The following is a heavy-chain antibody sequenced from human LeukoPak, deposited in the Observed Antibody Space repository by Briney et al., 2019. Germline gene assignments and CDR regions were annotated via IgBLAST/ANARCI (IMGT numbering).Heavy chain of an antibody. CDR3: ARYCSSTSCYRDAFDI. V-gene: IGHV4-39*01. D-gene: IGHD2-2*01. Sequence: SETLSLTCTVSGGSISSSSYYWGWIRQPPGKGLEWIGSIYYSGSTYYNSSLKSRVTISVDTSKNRFSLKLRSVTAADTAVYYCARYCSSTSCYRDAFDIWGQGTMVTVSS. CDR1: GGSISSSSYY. J-gene: IGHJ3*02. CDR2: IYYSGST.